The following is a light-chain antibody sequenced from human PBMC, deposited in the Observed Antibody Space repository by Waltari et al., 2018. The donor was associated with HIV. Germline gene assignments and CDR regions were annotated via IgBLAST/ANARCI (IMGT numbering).Light chain of an antibody. V-gene: IGKV4-1*01. J-gene: IGKJ4*01. Sequence: DIVLTQPPDSLAVSLGERTPIHYKSSQSVLYSSNNKNYLAWYQQRAGQAPKLLIYWASTRESGVPDRFSGSGSGTEFTLTISSLQAEDAAVYYCQQYDSTPLTFGGGTKVEI. CDR2: WAS. CDR1: QSVLYSSNNKNY. CDR3: QQYDSTPLT.